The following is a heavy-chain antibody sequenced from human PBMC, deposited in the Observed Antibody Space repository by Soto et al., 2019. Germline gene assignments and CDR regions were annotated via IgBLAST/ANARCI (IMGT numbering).Heavy chain of an antibody. CDR1: GGSFSGYY. Sequence: PSETLSLTCAVYGGSFSGYYWSWIRQPPGKGLEWIGEINHSGSTNYNPSLKSRVTISVDTSKNQFSLKLSSVTAADTAVYYCARGRRIVRAFDIWGQGTMVTVSS. V-gene: IGHV4-34*01. D-gene: IGHD1-26*01. J-gene: IGHJ3*02. CDR2: INHSGST. CDR3: ARGRRIVRAFDI.